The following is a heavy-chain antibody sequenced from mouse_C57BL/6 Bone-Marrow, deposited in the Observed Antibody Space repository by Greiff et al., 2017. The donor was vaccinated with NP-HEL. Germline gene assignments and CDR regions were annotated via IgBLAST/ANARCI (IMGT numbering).Heavy chain of an antibody. D-gene: IGHD1-1*01. V-gene: IGHV1-53*01. Sequence: QVQLQQPGPELVKPGASVKLSCKASGYTFTSYWMHWVKQRPGQGLEWIGNINPSNGGTNYNEKFKSKATLTVDKSSITAYMQLSSLTSEDSAVYYCARWGFITTVYYFDYWGQGTTLTVSS. CDR3: ARWGFITTVYYFDY. CDR1: GYTFTSYW. CDR2: INPSNGGT. J-gene: IGHJ2*01.